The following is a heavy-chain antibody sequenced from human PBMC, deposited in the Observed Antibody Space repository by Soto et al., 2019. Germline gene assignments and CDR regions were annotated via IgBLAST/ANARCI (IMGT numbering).Heavy chain of an antibody. CDR3: ARAPFGATIILGTLPDF. J-gene: IGHJ4*02. D-gene: IGHD3-3*01. Sequence: QVQLVQSGAELKKPGASVMVSCKASGYTFTAYGIHWVRQAPGQTLEWIGWINSGNGNTKYSDKMQDRVTITRDTAATTVYMEVRGLRSEDTAVYFCARAPFGATIILGTLPDFWGQGSRVTVSS. CDR2: INSGNGNT. CDR1: GYTFTAYG. V-gene: IGHV1-3*04.